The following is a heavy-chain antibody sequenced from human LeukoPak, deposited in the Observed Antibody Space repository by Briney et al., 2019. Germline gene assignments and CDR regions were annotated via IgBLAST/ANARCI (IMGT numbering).Heavy chain of an antibody. CDR1: GYTFTSYD. CDR2: MNPNSGNT. V-gene: IGHV1-8*01. J-gene: IGHJ6*02. Sequence: ASVKVSCKASGYTFTSYDINWVRQATGQGLEWMGWMNPNSGNTGYAQKFQGRVTMTRNTSISTAYMELSSLRSEDTAVYYCARVGYCSSTSCYEDYYGMDVWGQGTTVTVSS. CDR3: ARVGYCSSTSCYEDYYGMDV. D-gene: IGHD2-2*03.